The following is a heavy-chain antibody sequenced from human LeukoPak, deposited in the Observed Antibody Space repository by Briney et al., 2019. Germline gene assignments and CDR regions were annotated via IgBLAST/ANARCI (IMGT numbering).Heavy chain of an antibody. V-gene: IGHV1-69*06. CDR1: GGTFNSYA. D-gene: IGHD2-2*01. CDR3: ARSPTSAAAPDYYYYYMDV. Sequence: GASVKVSCKASGGTFNSYAISWVRQAPGQGLEWMGGIIPIFGTTNYARKFRGRVTLTADKSTRTAYMELSSLRSEDTAVYYCARSPTSAAAPDYYYYYMDVWGKGTTVTISS. J-gene: IGHJ6*03. CDR2: IIPIFGTT.